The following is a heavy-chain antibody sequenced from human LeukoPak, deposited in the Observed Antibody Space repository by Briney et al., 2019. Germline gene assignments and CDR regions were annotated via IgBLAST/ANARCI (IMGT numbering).Heavy chain of an antibody. CDR2: IYWNDDK. V-gene: IGHV2-5*01. Sequence: SGPTLVNPTQTLTLTCSFSGFSLTTSGVGVGWIRQPPGKALEWLALIYWNDDKRYSPSLKSRLTITKDTSKNQVVLIMSDADPVDTATYYCAHKGITTSLDNWGQGTLVIVSS. D-gene: IGHD2-2*01. J-gene: IGHJ4*02. CDR3: AHKGITTSLDN. CDR1: GFSLTTSGVG.